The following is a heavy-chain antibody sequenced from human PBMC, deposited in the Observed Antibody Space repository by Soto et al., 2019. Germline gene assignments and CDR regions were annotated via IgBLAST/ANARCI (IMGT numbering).Heavy chain of an antibody. CDR3: ARDMYAYGFFDY. CDR2: ISRGSDYI. J-gene: IGHJ4*02. Sequence: LRLSCLASGITFSSHSVNWVRQAPGKGLEWVSSISRGSDYIYYRDSVKGRFTISRDNAKNSLYLQMNSLRVEDTAVYYCARDMYAYGFFDYWGQGTLVTVSS. V-gene: IGHV3-21*01. D-gene: IGHD3-10*01. CDR1: GITFSSHS.